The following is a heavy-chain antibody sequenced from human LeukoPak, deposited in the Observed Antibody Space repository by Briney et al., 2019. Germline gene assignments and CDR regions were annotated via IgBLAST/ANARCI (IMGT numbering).Heavy chain of an antibody. J-gene: IGHJ3*02. CDR3: ARGHPYYYDSSGSDAFDI. CDR2: MNPNSGNT. D-gene: IGHD3-22*01. Sequence: ASVKVSCKASGYTFTSYDINWVRQATGQGLEWMGWMNPNSGNTGYARKFQGRVTMTRNTSISTAYMELSSLRSEDTAVYYCARGHPYYYDSSGSDAFDIWGQGTMVTVSS. V-gene: IGHV1-8*01. CDR1: GYTFTSYD.